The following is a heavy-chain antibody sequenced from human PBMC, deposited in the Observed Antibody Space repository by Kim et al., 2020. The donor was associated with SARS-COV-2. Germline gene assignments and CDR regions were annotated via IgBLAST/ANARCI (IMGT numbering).Heavy chain of an antibody. J-gene: IGHJ1*01. CDR1: GFTFSSYA. D-gene: IGHD6-13*01. V-gene: IGHV3-30*04. CDR2: ISYDGSNK. CDR3: ARDRASSSWGAANFQH. Sequence: GGSLRLSCAASGFTFSSYAMHWVRQAPGKGLEWVAVISYDGSNKYYADSVKGRFTISRDNSKNTLYLQMNSLRAADTAVYYCARDRASSSWGAANFQHWGQGTLVTVSS.